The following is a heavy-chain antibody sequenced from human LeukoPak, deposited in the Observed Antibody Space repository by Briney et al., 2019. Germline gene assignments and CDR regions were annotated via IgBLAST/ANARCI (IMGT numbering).Heavy chain of an antibody. V-gene: IGHV3-21*01. CDR3: ARHSYYDSSGYYEWFDP. CDR2: ISSSSSYI. D-gene: IGHD3-22*01. CDR1: GFTFSSYG. Sequence: GGSLRLSCAASGFTFSSYGMHWVRQAPGKGLEWVSSISSSSSYIYYADSVKGRFTISRDNAKNSLYLQMNSLRAEDTAVYYCARHSYYDSSGYYEWFDPWGQGTLVTVSS. J-gene: IGHJ5*02.